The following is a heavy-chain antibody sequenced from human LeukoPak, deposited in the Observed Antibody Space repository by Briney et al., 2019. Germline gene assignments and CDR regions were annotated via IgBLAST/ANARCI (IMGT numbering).Heavy chain of an antibody. V-gene: IGHV4-39*01. CDR2: IYYSGST. CDR3: ARFLPHIVVVPAASDFDY. CDR1: GGSISSSSYY. J-gene: IGHJ4*02. Sequence: SETLSLTCTVSGGSISSSSYYWGWIRQPPGKGLEWIGSIYYSGSTYYNPSLKSRVTISVDTSKNRFSLKLSSVTAADMAVYYCARFLPHIVVVPAASDFDYWGQGTLVTVSS. D-gene: IGHD2-2*01.